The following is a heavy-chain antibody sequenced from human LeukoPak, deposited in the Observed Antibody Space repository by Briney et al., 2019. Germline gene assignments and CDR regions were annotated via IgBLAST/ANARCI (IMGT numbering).Heavy chain of an antibody. CDR1: GYTFTSYY. Sequence: ASVKVSCKASGYTFTSYYMHWVRQAPGQGLEWMGIINPSGGSTSYVQKFQGRVTMTRDTSTSTVYMELSSLRSEDTAVYYCARDWRPKYSSPFKYMDVWGKGTTVTVSS. CDR2: INPSGGST. V-gene: IGHV1-46*01. D-gene: IGHD6-6*01. J-gene: IGHJ6*03. CDR3: ARDWRPKYSSPFKYMDV.